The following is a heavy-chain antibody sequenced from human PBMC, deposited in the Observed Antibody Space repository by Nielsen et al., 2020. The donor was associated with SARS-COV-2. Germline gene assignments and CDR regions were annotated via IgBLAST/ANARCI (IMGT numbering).Heavy chain of an antibody. CDR2: VDYIGTI. J-gene: IGHJ5*02. CDR1: GGSISSYY. CDR3: ARRIAANWFDL. D-gene: IGHD6-13*01. Sequence: SETLSLTCTVSGGSISSYYWSWIRQSPGKGLEWLGYVDYIGTISSNPSLKSRLTISLITSKNQVSLELTSMTAADTAVYYCARRIAANWFDLWGQGILVTVSS. V-gene: IGHV4-59*01.